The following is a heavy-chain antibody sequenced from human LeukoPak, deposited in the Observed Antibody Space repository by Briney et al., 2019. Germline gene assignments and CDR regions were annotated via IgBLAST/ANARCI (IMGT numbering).Heavy chain of an antibody. CDR2: ISSSSSFI. D-gene: IGHD3-3*01. Sequence: GGSLRLSCAASGFIFSSYSMNWVRQAPGKGLEWVAHISSSSSFIYYADSVQGRFTISRDNAENSLYLQMDSLRAEDTAVYYCARRALVRGFWSGYYNWFDPWGQGTLVTVSS. J-gene: IGHJ5*02. CDR3: ARRALVRGFWSGYYNWFDP. V-gene: IGHV3-48*01. CDR1: GFIFSSYS.